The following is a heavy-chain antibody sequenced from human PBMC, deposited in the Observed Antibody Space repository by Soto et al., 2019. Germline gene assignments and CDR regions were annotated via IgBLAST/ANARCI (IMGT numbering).Heavy chain of an antibody. J-gene: IGHJ4*02. Sequence: EVQLVESGGGLVKPGGSLRLSCEDSGFTFSSYTMNWVRRAPGKGLEWVSSISSRSTNTHYADSVRGRFTISTDNAKRSLYRQMNSLRAEDTAVYYCARGPLYYVDYWGQGTLVTVSS. CDR2: ISSRSTNT. CDR1: GFTFSSYT. CDR3: ARGPLYYVDY. V-gene: IGHV3-21*02.